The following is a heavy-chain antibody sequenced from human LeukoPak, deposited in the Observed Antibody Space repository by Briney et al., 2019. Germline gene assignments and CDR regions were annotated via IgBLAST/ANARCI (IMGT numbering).Heavy chain of an antibody. V-gene: IGHV4-61*02. CDR2: IYTSGST. Sequence: MASETLSLTCTVSGGSISSGSYYWSWIRQPAGKGLEWIGRIYTSGSTNYNPSLKSRVTISVDTSKNQFSLKLSSVTAADTAVYYCARFIAVASGHYYYYYMDVWGKGTTVTVSS. D-gene: IGHD6-19*01. CDR1: GGSISSGSYY. J-gene: IGHJ6*03. CDR3: ARFIAVASGHYYYYYMDV.